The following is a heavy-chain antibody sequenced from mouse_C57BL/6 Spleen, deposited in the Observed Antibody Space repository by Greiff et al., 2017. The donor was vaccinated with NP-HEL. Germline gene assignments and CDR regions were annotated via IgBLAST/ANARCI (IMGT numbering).Heavy chain of an antibody. CDR1: GYTFTDYN. CDR2: INPNNGGT. V-gene: IGHV1-18*01. Sequence: VQLQQSGPELVKPGASVKIPCKASGYTFTDYNMDWVKQSHGKSLEWIGDINPNNGGTIYNQKFKGKATLTVDKSSSTAYMELRSLTSEDTAVYYCARIYYDIKGYAMDYWGQGTSVTVSS. J-gene: IGHJ4*01. D-gene: IGHD2-4*01. CDR3: ARIYYDIKGYAMDY.